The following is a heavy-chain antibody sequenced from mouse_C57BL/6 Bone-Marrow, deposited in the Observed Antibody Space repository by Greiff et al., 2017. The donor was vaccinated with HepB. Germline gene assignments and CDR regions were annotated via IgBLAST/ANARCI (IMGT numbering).Heavy chain of an antibody. CDR2: IYPGSGST. D-gene: IGHD1-1*01. Sequence: QVQLQQPGAELVKPGASVKMSCKASGYTFTSYWITWVKQRPGQGLEWIGDIYPGSGSTNYNEKFKSKATLTVDTSSSTAYMQLISLTSEDSAVYYCARCITTVVAGDYWGQGTTLTVSS. V-gene: IGHV1-55*01. J-gene: IGHJ2*01. CDR1: GYTFTSYW. CDR3: ARCITTVVAGDY.